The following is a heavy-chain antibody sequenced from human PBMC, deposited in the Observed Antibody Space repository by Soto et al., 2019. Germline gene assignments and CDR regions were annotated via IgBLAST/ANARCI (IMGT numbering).Heavy chain of an antibody. D-gene: IGHD3-3*02. V-gene: IGHV3-30*18. Sequence: QVQLVESGGGVVQPGRSLRLSCAASGFTFSRIGMHWVRQAPGKGLEWVAVISFDGRNKFYADSVKGRFTISRDNSKNTLYLEMNSVRAEDTAVYYCAKDMSIGVRAPDYWGQGTPVTVSS. J-gene: IGHJ4*02. CDR2: ISFDGRNK. CDR3: AKDMSIGVRAPDY. CDR1: GFTFSRIG.